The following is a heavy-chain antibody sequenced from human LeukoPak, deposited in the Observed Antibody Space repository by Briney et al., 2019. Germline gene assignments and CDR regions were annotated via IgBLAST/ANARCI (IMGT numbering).Heavy chain of an antibody. D-gene: IGHD2-21*01. J-gene: IGHJ2*01. CDR3: AREVTVISNWYFDL. CDR2: ITGSGRDT. CDR1: GFTFSTYA. V-gene: IGHV3-23*01. Sequence: GGSLRLSCAASGFTFSTYAMNWVRQAPGKRLEWVSSITGSGRDTYYAGSVKGRITISRDNSRNTLYLQMNSLRAEDTAVYYCAREVTVISNWYFDLWGRGTLVTVSS.